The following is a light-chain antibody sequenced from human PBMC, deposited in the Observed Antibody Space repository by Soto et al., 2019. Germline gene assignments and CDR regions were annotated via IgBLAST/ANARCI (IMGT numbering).Light chain of an antibody. V-gene: IGKV3-15*01. J-gene: IGKJ1*01. Sequence: EIMLTQSPAILSVSPGERATLSFRASQSISRSLAWYQQKPGQAPRLLIHGATTRATGIPARFSGSGSGTEFTLTISSLQSEDFAVYYCQQYNNWPRTFGQGTKVDIK. CDR3: QQYNNWPRT. CDR2: GAT. CDR1: QSISRS.